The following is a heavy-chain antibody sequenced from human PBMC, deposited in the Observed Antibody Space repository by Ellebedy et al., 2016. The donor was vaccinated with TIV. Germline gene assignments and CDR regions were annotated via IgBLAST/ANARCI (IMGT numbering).Heavy chain of an antibody. CDR1: GFTFSSYS. Sequence: GESLKISCAASGFTFSSYSMNWVRQAPGKGLEWVSSISSSSSYIYYADSVKGRFTISRDNAKNSLYLQMNSLRAEDTAVYYCASFVGYCSGGSCYIYWGQGTLVTVSS. J-gene: IGHJ4*02. CDR2: ISSSSSYI. V-gene: IGHV3-21*01. D-gene: IGHD2-15*01. CDR3: ASFVGYCSGGSCYIY.